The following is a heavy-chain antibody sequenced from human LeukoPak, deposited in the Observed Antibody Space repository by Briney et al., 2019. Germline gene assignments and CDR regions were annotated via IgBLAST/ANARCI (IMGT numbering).Heavy chain of an antibody. CDR2: INRSGST. V-gene: IGHV4-34*01. D-gene: IGHD4-23*01. J-gene: IGHJ6*03. CDR1: GGSFSGYY. Sequence: SETLSLTCAVYGGSFSGYYWSWLRQPPGKGLEWIGEINRSGSTNYNPSLKSRVTISVDTSKNQFSLKLSSVTAADTAVYYCARGPTVVTHSYYYYYMDVWGKGTTVTVSS. CDR3: ARGPTVVTHSYYYYYMDV.